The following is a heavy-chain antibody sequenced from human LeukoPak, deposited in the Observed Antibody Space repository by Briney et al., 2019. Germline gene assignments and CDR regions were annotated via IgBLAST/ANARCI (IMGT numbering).Heavy chain of an antibody. Sequence: GASVKVSCKASGYTFTGYCMHWVRQAPGQGLEWMGWINPNSGGTNYAQKFQGRVTMTRDTSISTAYMELSRLRSDDTAVYYCARAREWLATYYFDYWGQGTLVTVSS. CDR2: INPNSGGT. CDR1: GYTFTGYC. J-gene: IGHJ4*02. D-gene: IGHD6-19*01. V-gene: IGHV1-2*02. CDR3: ARAREWLATYYFDY.